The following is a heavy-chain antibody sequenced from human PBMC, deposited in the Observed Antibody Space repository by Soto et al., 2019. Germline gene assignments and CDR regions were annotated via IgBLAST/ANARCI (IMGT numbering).Heavy chain of an antibody. CDR2: ISASGGST. CDR1: EFTFCSCA. Sequence: GGAPRPSLCAPEFTFCSCALTLGPPGPGKGLEWVSGISASGGSTYYADSVKGRFTISRDNSENTLYLQMNSLRAEDTAVYYCAKSMATIREYFDYWGQGTLVTVSS. V-gene: IGHV3-23*01. J-gene: IGHJ4*02. D-gene: IGHD5-12*01. CDR3: AKSMATIREYFDY.